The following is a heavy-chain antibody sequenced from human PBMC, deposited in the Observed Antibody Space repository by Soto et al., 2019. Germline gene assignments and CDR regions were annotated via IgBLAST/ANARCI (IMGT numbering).Heavy chain of an antibody. CDR3: ARVYSSSSGFDY. V-gene: IGHV3-53*01. Sequence: PGGSLRLSCAASGFTVSSNYMSWVRQAPGKGLEWVSVIYSGGSTYYADSVKGRFTTSRDNSKNTLYLQVNSLRAEDTAVYYCARVYSSSSGFDYWGQGTLVTVSS. CDR1: GFTVSSNY. CDR2: IYSGGST. D-gene: IGHD6-6*01. J-gene: IGHJ4*02.